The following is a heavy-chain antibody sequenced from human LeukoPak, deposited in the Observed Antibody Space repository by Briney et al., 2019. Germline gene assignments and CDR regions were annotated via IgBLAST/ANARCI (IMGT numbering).Heavy chain of an antibody. J-gene: IGHJ5*02. CDR2: IYHSGST. V-gene: IGHV4-38-2*02. CDR1: GYSISSGYY. Sequence: SETLSLTCTVSGYSISSGYYWGWIRQPPGKGLEWIGSIYHSGSTYYNPSLKSRVTMSVDTSKNQFSLKLSSVTAADTAVYYCARGGYSYGYVLWFDPWGQGTLVTVSS. D-gene: IGHD5-18*01. CDR3: ARGGYSYGYVLWFDP.